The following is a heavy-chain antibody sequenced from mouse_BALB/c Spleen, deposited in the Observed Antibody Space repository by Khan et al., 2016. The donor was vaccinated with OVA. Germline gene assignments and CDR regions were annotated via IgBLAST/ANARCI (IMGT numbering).Heavy chain of an antibody. J-gene: IGHJ3*01. CDR2: MSSGGDYT. CDR3: ASHLTGSFAY. Sequence: EVELVESGGDSVKPGGSLKLSCAASGFTFSSYSMSWVRQTPDKRLEWVATMSSGGDYTYYPDSVKGRFTISRDNAKNTLYLQMSRLRSEDTAMYYCASHLTGSFAYWGQGTLVTVSA. CDR1: GFTFSSYS. V-gene: IGHV5-6*01.